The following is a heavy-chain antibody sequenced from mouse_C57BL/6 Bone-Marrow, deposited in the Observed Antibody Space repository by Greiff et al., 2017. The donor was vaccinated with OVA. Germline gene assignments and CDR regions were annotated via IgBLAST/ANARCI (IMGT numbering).Heavy chain of an antibody. V-gene: IGHV1-55*01. CDR1: GYTFTSYW. Sequence: QVQLQQSGAELVKPGASVKMSCKASGYTFTSYWITWVKQRPGQGLEWIGDIYPGSGSTNYNEKFKSKAPLTVDTSSSTAYMQLSSLTSEDSAVYDCGYDYDGAWFAYWGQGTLVTVSA. CDR3: GYDYDGAWFAY. J-gene: IGHJ3*01. D-gene: IGHD2-4*01. CDR2: IYPGSGST.